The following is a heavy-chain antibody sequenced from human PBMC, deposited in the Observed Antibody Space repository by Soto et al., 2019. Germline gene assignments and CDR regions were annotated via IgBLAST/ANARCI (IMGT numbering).Heavy chain of an antibody. CDR1: GYTFTSYG. J-gene: IGHJ4*02. D-gene: IGHD3-22*01. CDR2: ISAYNGNT. CDR3: ARRPGYDSSGYYYDY. V-gene: IGHV1-18*04. Sequence: QVQLVQSGAEVKKPGASVKVSCKASGYTFTSYGISWVRQAPGQGLEWMGWISAYNGNTNYAQKLQGRVTMTTDTSTSTAYRELRSLRSDDTAVDYCARRPGYDSSGYYYDYWGQGTLVTVSS.